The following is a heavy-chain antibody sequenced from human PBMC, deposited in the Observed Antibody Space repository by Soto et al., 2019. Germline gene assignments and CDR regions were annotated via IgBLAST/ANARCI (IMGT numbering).Heavy chain of an antibody. Sequence: PGGSLRLSCAASGFTFSSYGMHWVRQAPGKGLEWVAVIWYDGSNKYYADSVKGRFTISRDNSKNTLYLQMNSLRAEDTAVYYCAREGLALAYYYYYGMDLWGQGTKVTVSS. CDR1: GFTFSSYG. D-gene: IGHD2-15*01. CDR3: AREGLALAYYYYYGMDL. J-gene: IGHJ6*02. V-gene: IGHV3-33*01. CDR2: IWYDGSNK.